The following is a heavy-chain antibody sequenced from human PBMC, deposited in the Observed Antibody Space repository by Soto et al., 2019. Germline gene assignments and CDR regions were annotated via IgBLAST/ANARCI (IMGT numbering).Heavy chain of an antibody. CDR1: GGSISSSNW. J-gene: IGHJ2*01. Sequence: QVQLQESGPGLVKPSGTLSLTCAVSGGSISSSNWWSWVRQPPGKGLAWIGEIYHSGSTNYNPSLKSRVTISVDKSTNQFSLKLSSVTAADTAGYYCARDMGDTAIALRYFDLWGRGTLVTVSS. V-gene: IGHV4-4*02. CDR3: ARDMGDTAIALRYFDL. D-gene: IGHD5-18*01. CDR2: IYHSGST.